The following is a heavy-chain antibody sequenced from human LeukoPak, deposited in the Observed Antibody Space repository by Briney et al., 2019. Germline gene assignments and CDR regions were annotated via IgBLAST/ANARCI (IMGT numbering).Heavy chain of an antibody. Sequence: PSETLSLTCTVSGGSISSYYWSWIRQPAGKGLEWIGRIYTSGSTNYNPSLKSRVTISVDTSKNQFSLKLSSVTAADTAVYYCARQLGGSGSYYRRYNWFDPWGQGTLVTVSS. CDR3: ARQLGGSGSYYRRYNWFDP. D-gene: IGHD3-10*01. V-gene: IGHV4-4*07. CDR1: GGSISSYY. CDR2: IYTSGST. J-gene: IGHJ5*02.